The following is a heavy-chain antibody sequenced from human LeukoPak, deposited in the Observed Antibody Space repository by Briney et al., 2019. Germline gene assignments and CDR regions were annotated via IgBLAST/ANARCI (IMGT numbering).Heavy chain of an antibody. V-gene: IGHV3-66*01. CDR2: IYSGGST. D-gene: IGHD5-18*01. J-gene: IGHJ4*02. CDR3: AREGHSYAHGSFDY. Sequence: GGSLRLSCAASEFSVGSNYMTWVRRAPGKGLEWVSLIYSGGSTYYADSVKGRSTISRDNSKNTLYLQMNSLRVEDTAVYYCAREGHSYAHGSFDYWGQGTLVTVSS. CDR1: EFSVGSNY.